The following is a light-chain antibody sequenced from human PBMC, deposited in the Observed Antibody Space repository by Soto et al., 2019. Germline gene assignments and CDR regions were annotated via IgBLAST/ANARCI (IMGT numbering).Light chain of an antibody. Sequence: QSVLTQPPSVSGAPGQRVTISCTGSSSNSGAGYDVHWYQQLPGTAPKLLIYGNSNRPSGVPDRFSGSKSGTSASLAITGLQAADEADYYCQSYDSRLSGYVFGTGTKSPS. CDR1: SSNSGAGYD. CDR2: GNS. V-gene: IGLV1-40*01. CDR3: QSYDSRLSGYV. J-gene: IGLJ1*01.